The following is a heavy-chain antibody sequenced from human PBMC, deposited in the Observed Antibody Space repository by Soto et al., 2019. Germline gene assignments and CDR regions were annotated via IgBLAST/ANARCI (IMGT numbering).Heavy chain of an antibody. CDR3: ARDWHCSSTSCYANPQKGYGMDV. CDR1: GGSISSGGYY. Sequence: SETLSLTYTVSGGSISSGGYYWSWIRQHPGKGLEWIGYIYYSGSTYYNPSLKSRVTISVDTSKNQFSLKLSSVTAADTAVYYCARDWHCSSTSCYANPQKGYGMDVWGQGTTVTVSS. J-gene: IGHJ6*02. D-gene: IGHD2-2*01. CDR2: IYYSGST. V-gene: IGHV4-31*03.